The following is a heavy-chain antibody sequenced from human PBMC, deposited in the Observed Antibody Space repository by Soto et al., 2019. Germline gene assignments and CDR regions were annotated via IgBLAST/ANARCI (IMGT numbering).Heavy chain of an antibody. CDR3: ASDSNNYYYYGMDV. Sequence: PGRSLRLSCAASGFTFSSYEMNWVRQAPGKGLEWVSYISGSGSTIYYADSVKGRFTISRDNAKNSLYLQMNSLRAEDTAVYYCASDSNNYYYYGMDVWGQGTTVTVSS. D-gene: IGHD7-27*01. CDR2: ISGSGSTI. V-gene: IGHV3-48*03. J-gene: IGHJ6*02. CDR1: GFTFSSYE.